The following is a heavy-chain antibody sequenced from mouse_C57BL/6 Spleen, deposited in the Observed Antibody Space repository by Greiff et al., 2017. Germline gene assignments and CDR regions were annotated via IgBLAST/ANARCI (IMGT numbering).Heavy chain of an antibody. V-gene: IGHV5-9-1*02. D-gene: IGHD3-2*02. CDR2: ISSGGDYI. CDR3: TRGSGSSGYVRLDY. J-gene: IGHJ2*01. Sequence: EVQLVESGEGLVKPGGSLKLSCAASGFTFSSYAMSWVRQTPEKRLEWVAYISSGGDYIYSADTVKGRFTISRDNARNTLYLQMSSLKSEDTAVDYCTRGSGSSGYVRLDYWGQGTTLTVSS. CDR1: GFTFSSYA.